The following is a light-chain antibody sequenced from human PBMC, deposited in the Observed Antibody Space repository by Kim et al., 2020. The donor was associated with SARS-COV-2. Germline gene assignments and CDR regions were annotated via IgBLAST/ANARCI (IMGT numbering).Light chain of an antibody. J-gene: IGLJ2*01. CDR3: QSYDTSLSTL. Sequence: GQRVTISCTGSSSNIGAGHDVHWYQHLPGAAPKLLIYGNTKRPSGVPDRFSGSKSGTSASLAITGLQAEDEGNYYCQSYDTSLSTLFGGGTKVTVL. CDR1: SSNIGAGHD. CDR2: GNT. V-gene: IGLV1-40*01.